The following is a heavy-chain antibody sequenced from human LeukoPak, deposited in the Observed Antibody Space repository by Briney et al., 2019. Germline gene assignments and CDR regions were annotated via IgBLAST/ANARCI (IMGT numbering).Heavy chain of an antibody. Sequence: GASVKVSCKASGYTFTSYDINWVRQATGQGLEWMGWMNRNSGNTGYAQKFQGRVTMTRNTSISTAYMELSSLRSEDTAVYYCAREGGYSGYDTTLYYYYYYMDVWGKGTTVTISS. CDR2: MNRNSGNT. V-gene: IGHV1-8*01. CDR1: GYTFTSYD. CDR3: AREGGYSGYDTTLYYYYYYMDV. D-gene: IGHD5-12*01. J-gene: IGHJ6*03.